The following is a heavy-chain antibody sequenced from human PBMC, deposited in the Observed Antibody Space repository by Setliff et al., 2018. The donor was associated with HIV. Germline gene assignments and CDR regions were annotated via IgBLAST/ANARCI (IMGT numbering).Heavy chain of an antibody. CDR2: MNPNNGNT. Sequence: GASVKVSCKASGYTFVSYDINWVRQATGQGLEWMGWMNPNNGNTGYSQKFQGRVTMTRNTSISTAYMELSSLRSEDTAVYYCARDQVYWQQLLFDYWGQGTLVTVSS. J-gene: IGHJ4*02. CDR3: ARDQVYWQQLLFDY. D-gene: IGHD6-13*01. V-gene: IGHV1-8*02. CDR1: GYTFVSYD.